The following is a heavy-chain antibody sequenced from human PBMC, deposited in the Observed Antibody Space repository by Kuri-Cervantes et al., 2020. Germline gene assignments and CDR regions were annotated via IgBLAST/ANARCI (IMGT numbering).Heavy chain of an antibody. D-gene: IGHD1-1*01. V-gene: IGHV3-23*01. CDR1: GFTFSDYY. Sequence: GGSLRLSCAASGFTFSDYYMSWIRQAPGKGLEWVSAISGSGGSTYYADSVKGRFTISRDNSKNTLYLQMNSLRAEDTAVYYCARMMLQGFDYWGQGTLVTVSS. CDR3: ARMMLQGFDY. CDR2: ISGSGGST. J-gene: IGHJ4*02.